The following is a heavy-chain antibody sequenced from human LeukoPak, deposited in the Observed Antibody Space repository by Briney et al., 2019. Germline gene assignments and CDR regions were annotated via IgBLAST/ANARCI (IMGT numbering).Heavy chain of an antibody. Sequence: GGSLRLSCAASGFTFSNYWMHWVRQVPGKGLVWVSRINVDGSSTNYADCVKGRFTISRDNAKNTLYLQMNSLRAEDTAVYYCARTASYSGNYYGYFQHWGQGTLVTVSS. D-gene: IGHD1-26*01. J-gene: IGHJ1*01. V-gene: IGHV3-74*01. CDR1: GFTFSNYW. CDR3: ARTASYSGNYYGYFQH. CDR2: INVDGSST.